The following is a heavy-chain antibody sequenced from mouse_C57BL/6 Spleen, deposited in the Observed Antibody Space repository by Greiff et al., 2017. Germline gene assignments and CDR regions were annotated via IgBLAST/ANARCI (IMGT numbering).Heavy chain of an antibody. Sequence: QVQLQQSGAELVKPGASVKISCKASGYAFSSYWMNWVKQRPGKGLEWIGQIYPGDGDTYYNGKFTGKATLTVDQASSEAYRQLCSLTSEDSAVSYSASTYALDYWGQGTTLTVSS. CDR1: GYAFSSYW. J-gene: IGHJ2*01. V-gene: IGHV1-80*01. D-gene: IGHD2-12*01. CDR2: IYPGDGDT. CDR3: ASTYALDY.